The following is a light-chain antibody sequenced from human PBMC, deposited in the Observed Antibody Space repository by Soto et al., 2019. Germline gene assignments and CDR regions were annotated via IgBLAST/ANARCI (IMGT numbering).Light chain of an antibody. CDR3: QQYNNWPPDRT. V-gene: IGKV3-15*01. CDR1: QSVGSN. CDR2: GAS. J-gene: IGKJ1*01. Sequence: EIVMTQSPATLSVSPGERATLSCRASQSVGSNLAWYQQKPGQAPRLLIYGASTRATGIPARFSGSGSGTAFTLNISSLQSEDFAIYSCQQYNNWPPDRTFGQGIKVEIK.